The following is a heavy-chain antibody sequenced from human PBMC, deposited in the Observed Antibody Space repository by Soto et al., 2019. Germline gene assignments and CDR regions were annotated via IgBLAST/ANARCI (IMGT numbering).Heavy chain of an antibody. J-gene: IGHJ6*02. V-gene: IGHV1-69*12. CDR1: GGTFSSYA. D-gene: IGHD6-13*01. CDR3: ARAISSSWALRYYYYGMDV. CDR2: IIPIFGTA. Sequence: QVQLVQSGAEVKKPGSSVKVSCKASGGTFSSYAISWVRQAPGQGLEWMGGIIPIFGTANYAQKFQGRVTITADESTVTAYLGLSSLRSEDTAVYYCARAISSSWALRYYYYGMDVWGQGTTVTVSS.